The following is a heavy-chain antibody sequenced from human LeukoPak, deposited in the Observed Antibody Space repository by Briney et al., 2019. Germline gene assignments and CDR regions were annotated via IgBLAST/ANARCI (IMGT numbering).Heavy chain of an antibody. J-gene: IGHJ4*02. CDR3: ARQKWAVVTAPYYFDY. CDR1: GGSISSGSYY. V-gene: IGHV4-61*02. CDR2: IYTSGST. Sequence: SQTLSLTCTVSGGSISSGSYYWSWIRQPGGKGLEWIGRIYTSGSTNYNPSLKSRVTISVDTSKNQFSLKLSSVTAADTAVYYCARQKWAVVTAPYYFDYWGQGTLVTVSS. D-gene: IGHD5-18*01.